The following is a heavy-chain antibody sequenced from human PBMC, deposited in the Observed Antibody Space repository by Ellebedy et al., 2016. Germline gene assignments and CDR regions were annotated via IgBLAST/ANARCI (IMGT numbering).Heavy chain of an antibody. CDR1: GFTFSSYS. CDR3: AGSVGGGY. D-gene: IGHD3-16*01. Sequence: GESLKISXAASGFTFSSYSMNWVRQAPGKGLEWVSYISSSSSTIYYADSVKGRFTISRDNAKNSLYLQMNSLRAEDTAVYYCAGSVGGGYWGQGTLVTVSS. J-gene: IGHJ4*02. CDR2: ISSSSSTI. V-gene: IGHV3-48*04.